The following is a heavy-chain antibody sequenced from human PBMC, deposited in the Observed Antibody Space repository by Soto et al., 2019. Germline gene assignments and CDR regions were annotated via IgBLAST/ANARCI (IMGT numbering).Heavy chain of an antibody. CDR1: GYSFNSYA. V-gene: IGHV1-3*01. CDR2: INAGNRNT. D-gene: IGHD3-10*01. J-gene: IGHJ6*02. CDR3: ARASGAGWSRTDYAMGV. Sequence: GASVKVSCKASGYSFNSYALHWVRQAPGQRLEWMAWINAGNRNTKYSQRFQGRVTVTRDTSANTTYMELSNLRSEDTAVYYCARASGAGWSRTDYAMGVWGQGTTVTVSS.